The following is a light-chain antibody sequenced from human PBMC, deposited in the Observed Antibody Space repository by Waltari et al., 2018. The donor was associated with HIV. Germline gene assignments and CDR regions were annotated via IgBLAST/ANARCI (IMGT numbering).Light chain of an antibody. J-gene: IGLJ1*01. V-gene: IGLV2-14*01. CDR2: EVS. CDR3: SSYTSSSTYV. CDR1: SSDVGGYNY. Sequence: QPASVSGSPGQSITIPCTGTSSDVGGYNYVSWYQQHPGKAPKLMIYEVSNRPSGVSNRFSGSKSGNTASLTISGLQAEDEADYYCSSYTSSSTYVFGTGTKVTVL.